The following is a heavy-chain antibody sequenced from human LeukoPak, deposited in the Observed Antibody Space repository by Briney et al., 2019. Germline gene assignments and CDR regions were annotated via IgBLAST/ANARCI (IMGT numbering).Heavy chain of an antibody. D-gene: IGHD3-22*01. V-gene: IGHV1-24*01. Sequence: ASVKVSCKVSGYTLTEFSMYWVREALGKGLEWMSDLDPDDGETIYVQKFQGRVTMTEDTSTDTAYIELSSLRSEDTAVYYCATGRYYDSSGCYHFDYWGQGTLVTVSS. CDR2: LDPDDGET. CDR1: GYTLTEFS. CDR3: ATGRYYDSSGCYHFDY. J-gene: IGHJ4*02.